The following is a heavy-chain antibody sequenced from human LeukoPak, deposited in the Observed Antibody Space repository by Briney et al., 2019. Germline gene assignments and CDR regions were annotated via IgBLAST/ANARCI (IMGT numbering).Heavy chain of an antibody. CDR3: ARGGRLRYPTPHYYYYYMDV. Sequence: PSETLSLTCTVSGASISSYYWSWIRQPAGKGLEWIGRIYTSGSTNYNPSLKSRVTMSVDTSKNQFSLKLSSVTAADTAVYYCARGGRLRYPTPHYYYYYMDVWGKGTTVTISS. CDR1: GASISSYY. V-gene: IGHV4-4*07. D-gene: IGHD3-9*01. J-gene: IGHJ6*03. CDR2: IYTSGST.